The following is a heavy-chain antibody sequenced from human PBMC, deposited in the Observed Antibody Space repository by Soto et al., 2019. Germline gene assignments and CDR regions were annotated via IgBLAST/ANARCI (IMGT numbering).Heavy chain of an antibody. Sequence: GASVKVSCKASGYTFTSYYMHWVRQAPGQGLEWMGIINPSGGSTSYAQKFQGRVTMTRDTSTSTVYMELSSLRSEDTAVYYCAREKVVVTPGINFDYWGQGTLVTVSS. CDR2: INPSGGST. CDR3: AREKVVVTPGINFDY. J-gene: IGHJ4*02. V-gene: IGHV1-46*01. CDR1: GYTFTSYY. D-gene: IGHD3-22*01.